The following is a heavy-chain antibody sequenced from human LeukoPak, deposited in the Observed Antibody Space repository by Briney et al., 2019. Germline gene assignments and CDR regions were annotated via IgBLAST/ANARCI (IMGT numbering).Heavy chain of an antibody. V-gene: IGHV3-7*01. CDR1: GFTISSYW. D-gene: IGHD3-10*01. Sequence: GGSLRLSCVTSGFTISSYWMNWVRQAPGKGLEWVGNIKQDGNEKHYVDSVKGRFTISRDNAKNSVYLQMTSLRVEDTAVYYCARAPYYFGSGSQDWGQGTLVTVSS. CDR3: ARAPYYFGSGSQD. CDR2: IKQDGNEK. J-gene: IGHJ4*02.